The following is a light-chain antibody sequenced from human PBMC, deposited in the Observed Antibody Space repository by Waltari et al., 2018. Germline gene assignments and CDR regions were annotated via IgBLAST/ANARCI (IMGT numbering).Light chain of an antibody. J-gene: IGKJ2*01. Sequence: IRMTQSPSSLSAPTGDRVTITCRASQGISSYLAWYQQKPGKAPKLLIYAASTLQSGVPSRFSGSGSGTDFTLTISCLQSEDFATYYCQHYYSYPHTFGQGTKLEIK. CDR3: QHYYSYPHT. CDR2: AAS. CDR1: QGISSY. V-gene: IGKV1-8*01.